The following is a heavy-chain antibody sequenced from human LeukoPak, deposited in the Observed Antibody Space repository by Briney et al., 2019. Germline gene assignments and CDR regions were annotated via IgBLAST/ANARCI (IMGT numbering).Heavy chain of an antibody. Sequence: GGSLRLSCAASGFTFSSYGMHWVRQAPGKGLEWVAVISYDGSNKYYADSVKGRFTISRDNSKNTLYLQMNSLRAEDTAVYYCAKAREWELLRGAFDIWGQGTMVTVSS. V-gene: IGHV3-30*18. CDR1: GFTFSSYG. CDR3: AKAREWELLRGAFDI. J-gene: IGHJ3*02. CDR2: ISYDGSNK. D-gene: IGHD1-26*01.